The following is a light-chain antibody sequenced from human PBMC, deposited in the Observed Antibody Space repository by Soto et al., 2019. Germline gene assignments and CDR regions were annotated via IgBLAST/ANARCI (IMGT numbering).Light chain of an antibody. CDR1: QDVDDY. Sequence: DIQLTQFPSSLSASVGDRVTITCWASQDVDDYFAWYQQRPGEVPKLLIYHAIPLQPGVPSRFSGSGSGAECTLTISGLQPEDVATYYCQNYYQAAFTFGPGTKVDIK. J-gene: IGKJ3*01. CDR2: HAI. V-gene: IGKV1-27*01. CDR3: QNYYQAAFT.